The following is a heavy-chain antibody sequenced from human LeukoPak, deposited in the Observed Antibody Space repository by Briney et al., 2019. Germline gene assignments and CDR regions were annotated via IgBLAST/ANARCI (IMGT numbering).Heavy chain of an antibody. Sequence: GGSLRLSCAASGFTFSSYEMNWVRQAPGKGLEWVSYISSSGSNIYYADSVKGRFTISRDNAKNSLYLQMNSLRAEDTAVYYCARNQYYDILTGYYPSGFDYWGQGTLVTVSS. J-gene: IGHJ4*02. CDR1: GFTFSSYE. CDR3: ARNQYYDILTGYYPSGFDY. D-gene: IGHD3-9*01. V-gene: IGHV3-48*03. CDR2: ISSSGSNI.